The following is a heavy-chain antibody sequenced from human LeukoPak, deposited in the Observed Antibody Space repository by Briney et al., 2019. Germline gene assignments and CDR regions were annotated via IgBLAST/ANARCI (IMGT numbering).Heavy chain of an antibody. Sequence: SETLSLTCTVSGGSISSSSYSWGWIRQPPGKGLEWIGSIYYSGSTYYNPSLKSRVTISVDTSKNQFSLKLSSVTAADTAVYYCARLIGRGEGPYYFDYWGQGTLVTVSS. CDR3: ARLIGRGEGPYYFDY. J-gene: IGHJ4*02. CDR2: IYYSGST. CDR1: GGSISSSSYS. V-gene: IGHV4-39*01. D-gene: IGHD3-10*01.